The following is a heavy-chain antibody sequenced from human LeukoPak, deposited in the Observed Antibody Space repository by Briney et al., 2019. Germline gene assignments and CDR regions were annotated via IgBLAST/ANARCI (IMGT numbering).Heavy chain of an antibody. Sequence: PSETLSLTCTVSNASIATSSYYWGWIRQPPGKGLEWIGNIYYSGTTNYNPSLKGRVAFFLDTSMNQFSLKLTSVTAADTAVYYCARRQRYPYYFNSWGQGTLVTVSS. D-gene: IGHD2-2*01. V-gene: IGHV4-39*01. CDR2: IYYSGTT. CDR3: ARRQRYPYYFNS. CDR1: NASIATSSYY. J-gene: IGHJ4*02.